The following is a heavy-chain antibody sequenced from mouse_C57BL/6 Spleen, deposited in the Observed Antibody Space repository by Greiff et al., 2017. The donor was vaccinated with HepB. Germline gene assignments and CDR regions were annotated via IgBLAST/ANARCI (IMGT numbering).Heavy chain of an antibody. J-gene: IGHJ1*03. D-gene: IGHD2-1*01. CDR2: IRNKANNHAT. CDR1: GFTFSDAW. Sequence: EVQLQESGGGLVQPGGSMKLSCAASGFTFSDAWMDWVRQSPEKGLEWVAEIRNKANNHATYYAESVKGRFTISRDDSKSSVYLQMNSLRAEDTGIYYCTGYGNYVRYFDVWGTGTTVTVSS. V-gene: IGHV6-6*01. CDR3: TGYGNYVRYFDV.